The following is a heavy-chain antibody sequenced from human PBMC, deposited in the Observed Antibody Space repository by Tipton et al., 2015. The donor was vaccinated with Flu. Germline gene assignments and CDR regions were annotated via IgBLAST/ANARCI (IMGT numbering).Heavy chain of an antibody. CDR3: ARPTYGAYNDAFDL. Sequence: SLRLSCAASGFIVSDYNMNWVRQAPGKGLEWVSFIGYGAATYYADSVKGRFTISRDNAKNSLHLQMDGLTVEDTAVYYCARPTYGAYNDAFDLWGQGTMVTVSS. J-gene: IGHJ3*01. V-gene: IGHV3-69-1*01. D-gene: IGHD4-17*01. CDR2: IGYGAAT. CDR1: GFIVSDYN.